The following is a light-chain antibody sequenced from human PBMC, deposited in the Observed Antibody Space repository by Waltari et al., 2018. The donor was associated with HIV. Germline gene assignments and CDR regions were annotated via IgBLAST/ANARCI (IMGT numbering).Light chain of an antibody. CDR1: SSDVGGYNL. CDR2: EGS. CDR3: CSYAGSSLYV. J-gene: IGLJ1*01. Sequence: QSALTQPASVSGSPGQSIPISCTGTSSDVGGYNLVSWYQQHPGKAPKLMIYEGSKRPSGVSNRFSGSKSGNTASLTISGLQAEDEADYYCCSYAGSSLYVFGTGTKVTVL. V-gene: IGLV2-23*01.